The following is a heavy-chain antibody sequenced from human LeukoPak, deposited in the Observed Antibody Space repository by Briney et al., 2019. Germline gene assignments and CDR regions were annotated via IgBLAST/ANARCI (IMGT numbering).Heavy chain of an antibody. CDR2: ISYDGSNK. Sequence: GGSLRLSCAASGFTFNSYAIHWVRQAPGKGLEWVAVISYDGSNKYYAESVKGRFTISRDNSRNTLYLQMNSLRAEDTAVFYCARAIVGATTRSFDYWGQGTLVTVSS. D-gene: IGHD1-26*01. CDR3: ARAIVGATTRSFDY. CDR1: GFTFNSYA. V-gene: IGHV3-30*04. J-gene: IGHJ4*02.